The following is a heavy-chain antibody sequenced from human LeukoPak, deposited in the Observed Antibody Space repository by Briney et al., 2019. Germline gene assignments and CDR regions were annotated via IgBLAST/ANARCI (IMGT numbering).Heavy chain of an antibody. J-gene: IGHJ4*02. D-gene: IGHD5-18*01. V-gene: IGHV3-48*01. CDR2: LSNTNSI. CDR3: ARRGDTPMNGDY. CDR1: GFTFSSYG. Sequence: GGSLRLSCAASGFTFSSYGMNWVRQAPGKGLEWLSYLSNTNSIHSADSVKGRFTISRDNGKNTLYLQMDSLRPEDTAVYYCARRGDTPMNGDYRGQGALVTVSS.